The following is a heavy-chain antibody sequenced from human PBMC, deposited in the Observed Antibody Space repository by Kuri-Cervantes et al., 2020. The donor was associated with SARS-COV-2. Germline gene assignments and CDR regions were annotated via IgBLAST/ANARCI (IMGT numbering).Heavy chain of an antibody. V-gene: IGHV3-7*01. D-gene: IGHD5-18*01. CDR2: IKPEGGEK. CDR3: ARGLTLEGDSYGYHY. CDR1: GFTFRSCW. J-gene: IGHJ4*02. Sequence: LLLTCAASGFTFRSCWMSWVRQAPGKGLEWVAAIKPEGGEKHYVDSVRGRFTISRDDAKNSLYLQMNSLRAEDTAVYYCARGLTLEGDSYGYHYWGQGTLVTVSS.